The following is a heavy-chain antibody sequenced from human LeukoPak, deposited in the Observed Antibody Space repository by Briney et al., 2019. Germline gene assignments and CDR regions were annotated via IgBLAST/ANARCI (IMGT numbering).Heavy chain of an antibody. CDR1: GFTFSSYW. CDR3: ARDYWSEIVPEPAFDY. Sequence: GGSLRLSCVASGFTFSSYWMSWVRQAPGKGLEWVANIKQDGSEKYYVDSVKGRFTISRDNAKNSLYLQMNSLRAEDTAVYYCARDYWSEIVPEPAFDYWGQGTLVTVSS. J-gene: IGHJ4*02. V-gene: IGHV3-7*01. CDR2: IKQDGSEK. D-gene: IGHD2-2*01.